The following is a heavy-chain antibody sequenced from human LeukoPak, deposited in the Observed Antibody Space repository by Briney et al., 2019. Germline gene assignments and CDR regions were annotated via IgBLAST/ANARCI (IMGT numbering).Heavy chain of an antibody. D-gene: IGHD3-22*01. CDR3: ARAAYDSSGYPFDP. Sequence: ASVKVSCKASGYTFTGYYMHWVRQAPGQGLEWMGWISAYNGNTNYAQKLQGRVTMTTDTSTSTAYMELRSLRSDDTAVYYCARAAYDSSGYPFDPWGQGTLVTVSS. CDR2: ISAYNGNT. V-gene: IGHV1-18*04. J-gene: IGHJ5*02. CDR1: GYTFTGYY.